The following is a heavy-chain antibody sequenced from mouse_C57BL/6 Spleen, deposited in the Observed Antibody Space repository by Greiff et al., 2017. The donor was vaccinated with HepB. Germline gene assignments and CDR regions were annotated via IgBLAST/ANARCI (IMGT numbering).Heavy chain of an antibody. V-gene: IGHV1-81*01. Sequence: QVQLQQSGAELARPGASVKLSCKASGYTFTSYGISWVKQRTGQGLEWIGEIYPRSGNTYYNEKFKGKATLTADKSSSTAYMELRSLTSEDSAVYFCARSYSIPSLYYFDYWGQLTTLTVSS. CDR3: ARSYSIPSLYYFDY. CDR2: IYPRSGNT. J-gene: IGHJ2*01. D-gene: IGHD1-1*01. CDR1: GYTFTSYG.